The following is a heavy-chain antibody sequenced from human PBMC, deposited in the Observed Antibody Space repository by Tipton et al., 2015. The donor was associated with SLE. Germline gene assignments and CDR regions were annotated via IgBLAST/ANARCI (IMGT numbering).Heavy chain of an antibody. V-gene: IGHV4-30-2*01. CDR1: GASIGSGGYS. Sequence: LRLSCAVSGASIGSGGYSWNWIRQPPGKGLQWIGYIFHSGITYYNPSLKGRLSLSLDTSQNQLSLKLSSVTSADTAVYYCARYFYDSSGVCLFDFWGQGTLVTVSS. CDR2: IFHSGIT. J-gene: IGHJ4*02. CDR3: ARYFYDSSGVCLFDF. D-gene: IGHD3-22*01.